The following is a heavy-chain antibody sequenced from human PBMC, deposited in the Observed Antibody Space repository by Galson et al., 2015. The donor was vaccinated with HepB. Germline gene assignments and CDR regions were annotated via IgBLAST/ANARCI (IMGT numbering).Heavy chain of an antibody. CDR3: ARDGSTSTEAGGMDV. CDR2: MNPNDDYT. D-gene: IGHD6-6*01. V-gene: IGHV1-46*01. Sequence: SVKVSCKASGYTFTRYYIHWVRQAPGQGLEWMGIMNPNDDYTSYAQTFRGRVTMTRDTSTSTVYMELNSLRSEDTAVYYCARDGSTSTEAGGMDVWGQGTTVTVSS. CDR1: GYTFTRYY. J-gene: IGHJ6*02.